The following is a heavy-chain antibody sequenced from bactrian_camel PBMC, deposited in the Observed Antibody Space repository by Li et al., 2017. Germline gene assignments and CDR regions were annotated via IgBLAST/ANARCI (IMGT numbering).Heavy chain of an antibody. CDR3: AARGPYCYTKLSVRDFTY. J-gene: IGHJ6*01. Sequence: GGGSVQAGGSLTLSCTASESTYRSICMAWFRQAPGKEREGVARIATGSGNTYYADSVKGRFTISQDNAKNTVYLQMNSLKPEDTAMYYCAARGPYCYTKLSVRDFTYWGQGTQVTVS. V-gene: IGHV3S63*01. D-gene: IGHD2*01. CDR1: ESTYRSIC. CDR2: IATGSGNT.